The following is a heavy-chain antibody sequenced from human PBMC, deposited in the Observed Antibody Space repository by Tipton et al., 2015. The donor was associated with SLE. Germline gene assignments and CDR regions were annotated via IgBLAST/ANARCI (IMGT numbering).Heavy chain of an antibody. CDR3: AREVKDTGMLTDY. Sequence: QVQLVQSGPEVKKPGASVKVSCKASGYSYVDYGIHWVRQAPGHGLEWLRWFSHYNDRPYYGQKFEGRVSMTTDPSTTTAYMELKSLTSDDTAVYFCAREVKDTGMLTDYWGQGTLVTVSS. CDR2: FSHYNDRP. V-gene: IGHV1-18*01. D-gene: IGHD5-18*01. CDR1: GYSYVDYG. J-gene: IGHJ4*02.